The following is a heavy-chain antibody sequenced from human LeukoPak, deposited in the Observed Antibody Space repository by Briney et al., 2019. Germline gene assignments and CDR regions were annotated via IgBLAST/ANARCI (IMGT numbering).Heavy chain of an antibody. D-gene: IGHD3-3*01. V-gene: IGHV4-38-2*02. CDR3: AREGYDFWSGEAINDY. CDR1: GYSISSDYY. Sequence: SETLSLTCTVSGYSISSDYYWGWIRQPPGKGLEWIGNIFHNGNTYCNPSLKSRVTMSIDTSKKQFSLKLRTATAADTAVYYCAREGYDFWSGEAINDYWGQGTLVTVSS. J-gene: IGHJ4*02. CDR2: IFHNGNT.